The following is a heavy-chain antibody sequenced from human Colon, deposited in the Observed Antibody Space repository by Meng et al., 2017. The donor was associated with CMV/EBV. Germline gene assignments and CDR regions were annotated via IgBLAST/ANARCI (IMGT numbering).Heavy chain of an antibody. D-gene: IGHD4-23*01. CDR1: GFPFTSYS. Sequence: SGFPFTSYSVTWVRQAPGQGLEWLGWISAYNGNTNYAQIVQGRVTMTTDPSTTTAYMELRNLRSDDTAVYYCARLNGGNSGDWFDPWGQGTLVTVSS. CDR2: ISAYNGNT. J-gene: IGHJ5*02. CDR3: ARLNGGNSGDWFDP. V-gene: IGHV1-18*04.